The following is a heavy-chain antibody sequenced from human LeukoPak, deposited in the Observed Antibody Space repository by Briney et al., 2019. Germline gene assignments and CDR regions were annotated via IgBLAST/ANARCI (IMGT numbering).Heavy chain of an antibody. CDR3: ARTIKQWLPRWYWYFDL. CDR2: IYYSGST. CDR1: GGSISSYY. J-gene: IGHJ2*01. V-gene: IGHV4-59*12. Sequence: SETLSLTCTVSGGSISSYYWSWIRQPPGKGLEWIGYIYYSGSTNYNPSLKSRVTISVDTSKNQFSLKLSSVTAADTAVYYCARTIKQWLPRWYWYFDLWGRGTLVTVSS. D-gene: IGHD6-19*01.